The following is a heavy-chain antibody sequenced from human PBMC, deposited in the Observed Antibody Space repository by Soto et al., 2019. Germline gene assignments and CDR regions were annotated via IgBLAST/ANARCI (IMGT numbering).Heavy chain of an antibody. CDR3: ATLYDSSGYNWFDP. CDR2: IYYNETT. V-gene: IGHV4-4*02. CDR1: SGSISSSNW. Sequence: SATLSLTCAVSSGSISSSNWWSWVRQPPGKRLEWIGDIYYNETTYYNPSLKSRVTISADTSKNQFSLKLSSVTAADTAVYYCATLYDSSGYNWFDPWGQGTLVTVSS. J-gene: IGHJ5*02. D-gene: IGHD3-22*01.